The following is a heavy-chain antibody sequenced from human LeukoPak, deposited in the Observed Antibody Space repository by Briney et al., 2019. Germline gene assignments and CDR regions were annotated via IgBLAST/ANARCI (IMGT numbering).Heavy chain of an antibody. CDR3: ARYRHLGS. Sequence: GGSLRLSCADSGFTFSGYGMNWVRQAPGKGLEWVANINQNGREKYYVDSVKGRFTISRDNGNNSLYLQMNSLRAEDTAVYSCARYRHLGSWGQGTLVTVSS. CDR1: GFTFSGYG. CDR2: INQNGREK. J-gene: IGHJ4*02. V-gene: IGHV3-7*01.